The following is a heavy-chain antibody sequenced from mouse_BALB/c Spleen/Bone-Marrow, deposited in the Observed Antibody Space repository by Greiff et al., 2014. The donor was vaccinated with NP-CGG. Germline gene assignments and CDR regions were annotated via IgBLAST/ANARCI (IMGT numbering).Heavy chain of an antibody. CDR2: IDPANGNT. Sequence: EVQLQQSGAELVRPGASVKLSCTTSGFNIKDTYIHWVKQRPEQGLEWIGRIDPANGNTKYDPEFQGKATITADTSSNTAYLHLSSLTSEDTAVYSCAHDAPFAYWGQGTLVTVSA. J-gene: IGHJ3*01. D-gene: IGHD2-3*01. V-gene: IGHV14-3*02. CDR3: AHDAPFAY. CDR1: GFNIKDTY.